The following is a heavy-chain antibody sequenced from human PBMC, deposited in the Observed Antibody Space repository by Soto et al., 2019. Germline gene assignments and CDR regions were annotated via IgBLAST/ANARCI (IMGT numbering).Heavy chain of an antibody. J-gene: IGHJ5*02. D-gene: IGHD5-18*01. V-gene: IGHV4-59*01. Sequence: SETLSLTCTVSGGSISNYYWSWIRQPPGKGLEWIGHIFYTGNTNYNPALESRVTISVDTSKNQFSLKLSSVTAADTAFYYCARDSGYNYGYFRWFDPWGQGTLVTVAS. CDR1: GGSISNYY. CDR3: ARDSGYNYGYFRWFDP. CDR2: IFYTGNT.